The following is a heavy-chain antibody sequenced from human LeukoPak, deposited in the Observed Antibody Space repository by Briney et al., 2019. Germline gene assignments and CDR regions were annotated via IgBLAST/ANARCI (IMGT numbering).Heavy chain of an antibody. CDR1: GFTFSSYA. Sequence: GGSLRLSCAASGFTFSSYAMSWVRQAPGKGLEWVSAISGSGGSTYYADSVKGRFTISRDNSKNTLYLQMNSLTTEDTAVYYCTRFYDLNAFDMWGQGTMVIVSS. D-gene: IGHD2/OR15-2a*01. CDR3: TRFYDLNAFDM. J-gene: IGHJ3*02. V-gene: IGHV3-23*01. CDR2: ISGSGGST.